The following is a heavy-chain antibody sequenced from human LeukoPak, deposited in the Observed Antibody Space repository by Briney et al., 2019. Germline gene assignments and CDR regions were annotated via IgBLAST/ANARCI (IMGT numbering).Heavy chain of an antibody. Sequence: ASVKVSCKVSGYTLTELSMHWVRQAPGKGLERMGGFDPEDGETIYAQKFQGRVTMTEDTSTDTAYMELSSLRSEDTAVYYCATDSSSWYKGGSVYWGQGTLVTVSS. D-gene: IGHD6-13*01. CDR1: GYTLTELS. CDR3: ATDSSSWYKGGSVY. J-gene: IGHJ4*02. CDR2: FDPEDGET. V-gene: IGHV1-24*01.